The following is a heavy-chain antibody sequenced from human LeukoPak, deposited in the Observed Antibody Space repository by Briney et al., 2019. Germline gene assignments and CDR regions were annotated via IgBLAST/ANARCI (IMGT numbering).Heavy chain of an antibody. CDR2: IKQDGSES. D-gene: IGHD6-19*01. J-gene: IGHJ4*02. CDR1: GFTFSNYW. Sequence: GGSLRLSCAASGFTFSNYWMSCVRQAPGKGLEWEANIKQDGSESKYVHSVKGRFTISRDNAKNTLYLQMNSLRAEDTALYYCARDQDAYSSGWYGVFDFWGQGSLVTVSS. CDR3: ARDQDAYSSGWYGVFDF. V-gene: IGHV3-7*05.